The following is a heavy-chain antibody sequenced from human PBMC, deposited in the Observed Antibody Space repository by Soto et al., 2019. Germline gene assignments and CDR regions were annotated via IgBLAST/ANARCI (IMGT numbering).Heavy chain of an antibody. D-gene: IGHD4-4*01. V-gene: IGHV4-31*03. CDR2: IYYSGST. Sequence: SETLSLTCTVSGGSISSGGYYWSWIRQHPGKGLEWIGYIYYSGSTYYNPSLKSRVTISVDTSKNQFSLKLSSVTAADTAGYDCARVFNSNYYRDYWGQGTLVFVS. J-gene: IGHJ4*02. CDR1: GGSISSGGYY. CDR3: ARVFNSNYYRDY.